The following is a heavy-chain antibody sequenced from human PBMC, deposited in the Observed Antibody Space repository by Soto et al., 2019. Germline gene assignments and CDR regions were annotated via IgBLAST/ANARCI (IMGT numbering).Heavy chain of an antibody. CDR2: VSHDGRNT. CDR1: GFTFSDYA. V-gene: IGHV3-30*18. D-gene: IGHD6-19*01. J-gene: IGHJ4*02. CDR3: AKGGRQWLVTSDFNY. Sequence: VQLVESGGGVVQPGRSLRLSCAASGFTFSDYAMHWVRHAPGKGLEWVAVVSHDGRNTHYADSVKGRFTISRDSSKHTVSLAMTSLRAEDTAVCYCAKGGRQWLVTSDFNYWGQGALVTVSS.